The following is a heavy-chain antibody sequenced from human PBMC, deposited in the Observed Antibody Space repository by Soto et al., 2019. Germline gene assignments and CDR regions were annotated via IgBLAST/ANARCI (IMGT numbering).Heavy chain of an antibody. D-gene: IGHD3-16*01. CDR3: ARGQMGVKAFFYFYYGMDV. Sequence: GGSLRLSCAASGFTFSSYSMNWVRQAPGKGLEWVSPISSSSSYIYYADSVKGRFTISRDNAKNSLYLQMNSLRAEDTAVFYCARGQMGVKAFFYFYYGMDVWGQGTTVTVS. CDR2: ISSSSSYI. CDR1: GFTFSSYS. V-gene: IGHV3-21*01. J-gene: IGHJ6*02.